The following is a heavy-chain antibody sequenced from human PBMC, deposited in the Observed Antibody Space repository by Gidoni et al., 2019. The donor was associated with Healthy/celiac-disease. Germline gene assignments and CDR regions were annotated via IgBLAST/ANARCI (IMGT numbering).Heavy chain of an antibody. J-gene: IGHJ4*02. CDR2: INSDGSST. CDR3: ASKTYGSGSSLGY. Sequence: EVLLVESGGGLVQPGGSMSLSCAASGFTFSSYWMHWVRQAPGKGLVWVSRINSDGSSTSYADSVKGRFTISRDNAKNTLYLQMNSLRAEDTAVYYCASKTYGSGSSLGYWGQGTLVTVSS. V-gene: IGHV3-74*01. CDR1: GFTFSSYW. D-gene: IGHD3-10*01.